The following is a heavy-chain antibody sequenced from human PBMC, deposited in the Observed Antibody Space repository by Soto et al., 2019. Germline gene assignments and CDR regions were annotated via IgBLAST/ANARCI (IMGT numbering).Heavy chain of an antibody. CDR1: GYSFTSYW. D-gene: IGHD4-17*01. V-gene: IGHV5-51*01. CDR3: AALQLHYGDYAGISPNDI. J-gene: IGHJ3*02. CDR2: IYPGDSDT. Sequence: GESLKISCKGSGYSFTSYWIGWVRQMPGKGLEWMGIIYPGDSDTRYSPSFQGQVTISADKSISTAYLQWSSLKASDTAMYYCAALQLHYGDYAGISPNDIWGQGTMVTVSS.